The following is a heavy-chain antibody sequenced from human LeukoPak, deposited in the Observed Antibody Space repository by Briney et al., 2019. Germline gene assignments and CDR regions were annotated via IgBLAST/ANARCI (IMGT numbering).Heavy chain of an antibody. CDR3: ARDQVSSKYYYYYYMDV. V-gene: IGHV3-7*01. D-gene: IGHD6-6*01. CDR2: IKQDGSEK. CDR1: GFTFSSYE. Sequence: GGSLRLSCAASGFTFSSYEMNWVRQAPGKGLEWVANIKQDGSEKYYVDSVKGRFTISRDNAKNSLYLQMNSLRAEDTAVYYCARDQVSSKYYYYYYMDVWGKGTTVTISS. J-gene: IGHJ6*03.